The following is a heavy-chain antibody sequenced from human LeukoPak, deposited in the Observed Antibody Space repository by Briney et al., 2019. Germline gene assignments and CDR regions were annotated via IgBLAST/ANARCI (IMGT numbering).Heavy chain of an antibody. J-gene: IGHJ4*02. CDR2: INHSGST. CDR3: ARVQNYYGSGSYYKKKYYFDY. CDR1: GGSFSGYY. D-gene: IGHD3-10*01. Sequence: PSETLSLTCAVYGGSFSGYYWSWIRQPPGKGLEWIGEINHSGSTNYNPSLKSRVTISVDTSKNQFSLKLSSVTAADTAVYYCARVQNYYGSGSYYKKKYYFDYWGQGTLVTVSS. V-gene: IGHV4-34*01.